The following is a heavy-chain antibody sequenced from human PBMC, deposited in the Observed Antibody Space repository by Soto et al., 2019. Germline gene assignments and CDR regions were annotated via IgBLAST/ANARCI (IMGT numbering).Heavy chain of an antibody. CDR1: GYTFTSYA. D-gene: IGHD3-22*01. CDR3: ARSIPTYYYDSSGYRPLQH. J-gene: IGHJ1*01. CDR2: INAGNGNT. V-gene: IGHV1-3*01. Sequence: GASVKVSCKASGYTFTSYAMHWVRQAPGQRLVWMGWINAGNGNTNYAQKLQGRVTMTTDTSTSTAYMELRSLRSDDTAVYYCARSIPTYYYDSSGYRPLQHWGQGTLVTVSS.